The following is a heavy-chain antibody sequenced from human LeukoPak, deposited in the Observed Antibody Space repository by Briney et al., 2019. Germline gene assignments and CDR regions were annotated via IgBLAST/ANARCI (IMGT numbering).Heavy chain of an antibody. J-gene: IGHJ4*02. CDR1: GGSISSYY. CDR2: IYYSGST. D-gene: IGHD3-3*01. V-gene: IGHV4-59*01. CDR3: ASTSGYRTFDY. Sequence: SETLSLTCTVSGGSISSYYWSWIRQPPGKGLEWIGYIYYSGSTNYNPSLKSQVTISVDTSKNQFSLKLSSVTAADTAVYYCASTSGYRTFDYWGQGTLVTVSS.